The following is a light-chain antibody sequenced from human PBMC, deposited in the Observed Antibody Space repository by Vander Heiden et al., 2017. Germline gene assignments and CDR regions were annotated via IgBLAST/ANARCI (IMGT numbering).Light chain of an antibody. Sequence: DIQMTQSPSSLSASVGDRVTITCRASQSISSYLNWYQQKPGKAPKLLIYAASSLQSGVTSRFSGSGFGTDFTLTISSLQPEDFATYYCQQSYSTVTFGPGTKVDIK. CDR1: QSISSY. V-gene: IGKV1-39*01. CDR3: QQSYSTVT. J-gene: IGKJ3*01. CDR2: AAS.